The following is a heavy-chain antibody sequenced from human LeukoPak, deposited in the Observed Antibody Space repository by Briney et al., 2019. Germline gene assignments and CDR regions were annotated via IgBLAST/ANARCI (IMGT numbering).Heavy chain of an antibody. J-gene: IGHJ6*04. CDR3: ARHLRGAYYYGSGRADYGMGV. CDR1: GFTFSDYY. D-gene: IGHD3-10*01. Sequence: KSGGSLRLSCAASGFTFSDYYMSWIRQAPGKGLEWVSYISSSSSYTNYADSVKGRFTISRDNAKNSLYLQMNSLRAEDTAVYYCARHLRGAYYYGSGRADYGMGVWGKGTTVTVSS. CDR2: ISSSSSYT. V-gene: IGHV3-11*06.